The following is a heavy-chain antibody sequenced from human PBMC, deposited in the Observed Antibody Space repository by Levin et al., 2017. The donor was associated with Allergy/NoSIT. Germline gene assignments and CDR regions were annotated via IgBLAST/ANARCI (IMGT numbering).Heavy chain of an antibody. CDR1: GFPFSSYV. J-gene: IGHJ1*01. V-gene: IGHV3-23*01. CDR2: ISASGGTA. Sequence: PGGSLRLSCAASGFPFSSYVMTWVRQAPGKGLEWVSGISASGGTAYYADSVQGRFTISRDNSKNTVFLQMNSLRAEDTAVYYCADEKGSETYFWPGEEFLQHWGQGTLVTVSS. D-gene: IGHD3-16*01. CDR3: ADEKGSETYFWPGEEFLQH.